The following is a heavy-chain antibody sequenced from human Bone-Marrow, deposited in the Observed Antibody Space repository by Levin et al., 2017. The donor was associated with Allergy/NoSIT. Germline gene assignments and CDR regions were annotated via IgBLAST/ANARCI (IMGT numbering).Heavy chain of an antibody. CDR2: IYPGDFDV. D-gene: IGHD6-25*01. J-gene: IGHJ5*02. Sequence: GGSLRLSCKTSGYSFTTYWIGWVRQMPGKGLEWIGIIYPGDFDVTYSPSFQGQVTISADRSITTAYLQWSSLKASDTAMFYCARGIYSSAWEGSGFDTWGQGTLVTVSS. CDR3: ARGIYSSAWEGSGFDT. CDR1: GYSFTTYW. V-gene: IGHV5-51*01.